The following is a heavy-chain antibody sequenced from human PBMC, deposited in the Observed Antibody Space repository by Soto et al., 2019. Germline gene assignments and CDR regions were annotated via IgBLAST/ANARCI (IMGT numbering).Heavy chain of an antibody. D-gene: IGHD6-6*01. V-gene: IGHV4-31*03. Sequence: SETLSLTCTVSGASMSSCCYYWTWIRQSPGKGLEWIGYIYYSGSTYYNPSLESRVAISLDTSRSQFSLTLHSVTAADTAIYYCARDRHNNFFDPWGQGTLVTVSS. CDR3: ARDRHNNFFDP. CDR2: IYYSGST. CDR1: GASMSSCCYY. J-gene: IGHJ5*02.